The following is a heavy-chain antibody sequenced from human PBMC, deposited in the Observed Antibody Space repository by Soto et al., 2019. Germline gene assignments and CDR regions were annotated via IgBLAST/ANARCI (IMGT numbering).Heavy chain of an antibody. J-gene: IGHJ4*02. CDR1: GGTFRNYP. V-gene: IGHV1-69*02. Sequence: QVQLVQSGTEVKKPGSSVKVSCKASGGTFRNYPINWVRQAPGQGLDWMGSIFPLTDIPDYAQNFQARLTISADKSTSTAYMELSRLTSDDTAMYFCARGPLVVLNYFESWGQGTLVTVSS. CDR2: IFPLTDIP. CDR3: ARGPLVVLNYFES.